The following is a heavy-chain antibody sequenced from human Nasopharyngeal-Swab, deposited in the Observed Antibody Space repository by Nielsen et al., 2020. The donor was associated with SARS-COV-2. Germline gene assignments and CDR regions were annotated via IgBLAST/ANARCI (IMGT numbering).Heavy chain of an antibody. D-gene: IGHD3-22*01. CDR2: ISSSSSYI. CDR3: ARYSYYYDSSGMGPCAFDI. CDR1: GFTFIRYS. J-gene: IGHJ3*02. V-gene: IGHV3-21*01. Sequence: LSLGGAASGFTFIRYSMNWVRQDPGKGLEWDLSISSSSSYIYYAESVKGRFTISRDNAKNSLYLQMNILRAEDTAVYYCARYSYYYDSSGMGPCAFDIWGQGTMVTVSS.